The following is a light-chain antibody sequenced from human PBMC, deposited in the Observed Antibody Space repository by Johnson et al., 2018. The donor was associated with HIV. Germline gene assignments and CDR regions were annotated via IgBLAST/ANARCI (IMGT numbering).Light chain of an antibody. J-gene: IGLJ1*01. Sequence: QSVLTQPPSVSAAPGQKVTISCSGSSSNIGNNYVSWYQQLPGTAPKLLIHDNNKRPSGIPDRFSGSKSGTSATLGITGLQTGDEADYYCGTWDSSLSAGGVFGTWTKVTVL. CDR2: DNN. CDR3: GTWDSSLSAGGV. CDR1: SSNIGNNY. V-gene: IGLV1-51*01.